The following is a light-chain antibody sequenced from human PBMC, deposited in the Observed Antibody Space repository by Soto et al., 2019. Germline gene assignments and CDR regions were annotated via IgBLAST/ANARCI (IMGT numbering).Light chain of an antibody. J-gene: IGKJ5*01. Sequence: EIVMTPSPATLSVSPGERATLSCRASQSVSSNLAWYQQKPGQAPRLLIYGASTRATGIPARFSGSGSGADFTLTISRLEPEDFAVYYCQQYVNSPGTFGQGTRLEIK. V-gene: IGKV3-15*01. CDR2: GAS. CDR1: QSVSSN. CDR3: QQYVNSPGT.